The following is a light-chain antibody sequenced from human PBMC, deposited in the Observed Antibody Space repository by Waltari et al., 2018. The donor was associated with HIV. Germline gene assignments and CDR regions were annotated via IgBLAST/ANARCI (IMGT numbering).Light chain of an antibody. CDR3: QAWAGGTGSEGV. CDR2: QDG. CDR1: ALQSRY. J-gene: IGLJ2*01. V-gene: IGLV3-1*01. Sequence: SYELTQPPSVSVSPGQTASIACSGDALQSRYVSWYQKRAGQSPVLVVFQDGKRPSGIPGRFSGSNSGNTGTLTISGTQAMDEADYFCQAWAGGTGSEGVFGGGTKLTVL.